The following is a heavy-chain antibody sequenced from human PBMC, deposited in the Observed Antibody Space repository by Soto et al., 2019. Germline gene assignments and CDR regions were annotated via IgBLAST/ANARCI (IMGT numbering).Heavy chain of an antibody. D-gene: IGHD1-26*01. CDR2: ISYDGSEK. Sequence: QVQLVESGGGVVQPGRSLRLSCAASGFTFSSLGMHWVRQAPGKGLEWVAVISYDGSEKYYADSVKGRFTISRDNSKNTLSLQMNSLRAEYKAVYYCVKERTGTWDFDYWGQGTLVTVSS. J-gene: IGHJ4*02. CDR3: VKERTGTWDFDY. CDR1: GFTFSSLG. V-gene: IGHV3-30*18.